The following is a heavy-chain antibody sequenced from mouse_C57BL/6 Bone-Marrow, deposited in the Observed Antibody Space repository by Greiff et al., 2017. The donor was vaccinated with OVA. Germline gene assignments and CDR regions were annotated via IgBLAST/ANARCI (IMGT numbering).Heavy chain of an antibody. CDR2: IYPGGGYT. Sequence: VKLQESGAELVRPGTSVKMSCKASGYTFTNYWIGWAKQRPGHGLEWIGDIYPGGGYTNYNEKFKGKATLTADKSSSTAYMQFSSLTSEDSAIYYCARELGRGGWFAYWGQGTLVTVSA. CDR1: GYTFTNYW. D-gene: IGHD4-1*01. CDR3: ARELGRGGWFAY. V-gene: IGHV1-63*01. J-gene: IGHJ3*01.